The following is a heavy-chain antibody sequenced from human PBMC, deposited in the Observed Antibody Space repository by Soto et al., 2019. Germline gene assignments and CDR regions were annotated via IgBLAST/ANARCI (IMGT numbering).Heavy chain of an antibody. J-gene: IGHJ5*02. D-gene: IGHD2-2*01. Sequence: QVQLVQSGAEVKKPGASVKVSCKASGYTFTSYGISWVRQAPGQGLEWMGWISAYNGNTNYAQKLQGRVTMTTDTATSTGYMELRSLRSDDTAVYYCARDGRYCISTRCYYNWFDPWGQGTLVTVSS. CDR3: ARDGRYCISTRCYYNWFDP. CDR1: GYTFTSYG. V-gene: IGHV1-18*01. CDR2: ISAYNGNT.